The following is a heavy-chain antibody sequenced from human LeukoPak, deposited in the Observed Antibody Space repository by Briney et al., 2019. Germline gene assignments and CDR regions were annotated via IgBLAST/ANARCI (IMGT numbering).Heavy chain of an antibody. CDR1: GGSISSYY. V-gene: IGHV4-59*01. J-gene: IGHJ3*02. CDR3: ACLTTADAFDI. D-gene: IGHD3-22*01. Sequence: SETLSLTCTVSGGSISSYYWSWIRQPPGKGLEWIGYIYDSGSTNYNPSLKSRVTISVDTSKNQFSLKLSSVTAADAAVYYCACLTTADAFDIWGQGTMVTVSS. CDR2: IYDSGST.